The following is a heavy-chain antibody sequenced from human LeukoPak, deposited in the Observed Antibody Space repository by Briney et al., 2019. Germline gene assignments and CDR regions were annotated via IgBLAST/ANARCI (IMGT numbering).Heavy chain of an antibody. J-gene: IGHJ4*02. CDR3: AKDFPPIAAAGHYFDY. Sequence: GGSLRLSCAASGFTFSSYAMSWVRQAPGKGLEWVSTISGSGGSTYYADSVKGRFTISRDNSKNTLYLQMNSLRAEDTAVYYCAKDFPPIAAAGHYFDYWGQGTLVTVSS. CDR1: GFTFSSYA. V-gene: IGHV3-23*01. CDR2: ISGSGGST. D-gene: IGHD6-13*01.